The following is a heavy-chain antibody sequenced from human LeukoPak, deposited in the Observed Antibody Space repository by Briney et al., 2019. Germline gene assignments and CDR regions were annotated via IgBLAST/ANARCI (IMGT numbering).Heavy chain of an antibody. J-gene: IGHJ4*02. V-gene: IGHV3-23*01. CDR3: ANSMRIAAAGTGVDY. Sequence: GGSLRLSCAASGFTFISYAMSWVRQAPGKGLEWVSAISGSGGSTYYADSVKGRFTISRDNSKNTLYLQMNSLRAEDTAVYYCANSMRIAAAGTGVDYWGQGTLVTVSS. D-gene: IGHD6-13*01. CDR2: ISGSGGST. CDR1: GFTFISYA.